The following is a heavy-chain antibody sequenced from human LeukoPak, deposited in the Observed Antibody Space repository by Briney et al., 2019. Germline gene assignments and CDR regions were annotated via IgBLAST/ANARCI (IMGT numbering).Heavy chain of an antibody. V-gene: IGHV4-39*01. CDR3: ARRTPPYYCGMDV. Sequence: PSETLSLTCSVSGGSISSSNYYWGWIRQPPGKGLEWTGSIYHSGSTYYNPSLKSRVSISVDTSKNQFSLKLSSVTAADTAVYFCARRTPPYYCGMDVWGQGTTVTVSS. CDR2: IYHSGST. D-gene: IGHD2-15*01. CDR1: GGSISSSNYY. J-gene: IGHJ6*02.